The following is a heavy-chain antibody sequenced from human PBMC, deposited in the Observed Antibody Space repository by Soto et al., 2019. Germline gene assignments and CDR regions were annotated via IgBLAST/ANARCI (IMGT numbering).Heavy chain of an antibody. Sequence: ASVKVSCKASGYTFSSYDIHWVRQATGQGLEWMGWMNPNSGNTGYPQKFQGRVTMTRNTSISTAYMELSRLTSEDTALYYCASGLGSSWLPYHYYYLDVWGKGTTVTVSS. CDR1: GYTFSSYD. J-gene: IGHJ6*03. V-gene: IGHV1-8*01. CDR3: ASGLGSSWLPYHYYYLDV. D-gene: IGHD6-13*01. CDR2: MNPNSGNT.